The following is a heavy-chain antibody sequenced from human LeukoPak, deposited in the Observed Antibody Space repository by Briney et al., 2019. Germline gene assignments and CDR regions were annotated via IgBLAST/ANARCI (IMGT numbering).Heavy chain of an antibody. CDR1: GFTLSSYW. CDR3: ARGSTSGWPDYFDY. Sequence: GGSLRLSCAASGFTLSSYWMHWVHQAPGKGLVWVSRINGDGSSTPYANSVKGRFTISRDNAKNTLYLQMHSLRADDTAVYYCARGSTSGWPDYFDYWGQGSVVTVSS. V-gene: IGHV3-74*01. J-gene: IGHJ4*02. D-gene: IGHD6-19*01. CDR2: INGDGSST.